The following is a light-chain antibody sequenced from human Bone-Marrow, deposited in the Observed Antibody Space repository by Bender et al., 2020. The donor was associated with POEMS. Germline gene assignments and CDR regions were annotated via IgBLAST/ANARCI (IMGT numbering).Light chain of an antibody. CDR1: ISYFGGYNL. CDR2: EGS. V-gene: IGLV2-23*03. J-gene: IGLJ6*01. Sequence: HSSLTHPSSFSFSPLHSITISFTLTISYFGGYNLVSWYQQHPGKAPKLMIYEGSKRPSGVSNRFSGSKSGNTASLTISGLQAEDEADYYCCSYAGSSTFVNVFGSGTKVTVL. CDR3: CSYAGSSTFVNV.